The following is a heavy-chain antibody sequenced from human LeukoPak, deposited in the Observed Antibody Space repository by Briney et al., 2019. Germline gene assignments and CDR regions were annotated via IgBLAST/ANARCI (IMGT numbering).Heavy chain of an antibody. CDR1: GFTFSNYW. D-gene: IGHD3-22*01. CDR2: TKQGESVK. CDR3: ARNRQGLLADY. Sequence: PGGSLRLSCAASGFTFSNYWMSWVRQAPGKGLEWVANTKQGESVKHYADSVKGRFTISRDNAQNSLYLQMNSLRAEDTAVYFCARNRQGLLADYWGQGTVFTVSS. J-gene: IGHJ4*02. V-gene: IGHV3-7*04.